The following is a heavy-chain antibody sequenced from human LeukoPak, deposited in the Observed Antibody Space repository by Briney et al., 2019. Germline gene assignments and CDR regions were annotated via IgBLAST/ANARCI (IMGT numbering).Heavy chain of an antibody. J-gene: IGHJ6*02. D-gene: IGHD4-17*01. CDR3: ARDEYGDYPLWDV. V-gene: IGHV3-66*01. CDR1: GFTVSSNY. Sequence: GGSLRLSCAASGFTVSSNYMSWVRQAPGEGLEWVSILYSDGSTHYADSVKGRFTISRDNSKNTLYLQMNSLRAEDTAVYYCARDEYGDYPLWDVWGQGTTVTVSS. CDR2: LYSDGST.